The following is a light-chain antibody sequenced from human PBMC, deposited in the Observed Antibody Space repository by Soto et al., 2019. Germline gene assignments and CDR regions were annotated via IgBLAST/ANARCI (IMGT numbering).Light chain of an antibody. CDR3: QQYYSTRDVT. J-gene: IGKJ1*01. V-gene: IGKV4-1*01. Sequence: DIVMTQSPDSLAVSLGERATINCKSSQSVLYSSNNKNYLAWYQQKPGQPPRLLIYWASTRESGVPDRFSGSGSGTDFTLTISSLQAEDVAVYYCQQYYSTRDVTFGQGTKVEIK. CDR2: WAS. CDR1: QSVLYSSNNKNY.